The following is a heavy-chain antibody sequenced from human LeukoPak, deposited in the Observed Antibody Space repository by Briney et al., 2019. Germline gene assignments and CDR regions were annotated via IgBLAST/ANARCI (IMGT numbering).Heavy chain of an antibody. D-gene: IGHD3-22*01. V-gene: IGHV4-39*07. Sequence: SETLSLTCNVSGGSISSTNYYWGWIRQPPGKGLEWIGSISYSGNTDYNPSLKSRVTMSVDTSKSQFSLNLSSVTAADTAVYYCARGRKNYDSSGYRRGIDYWGQGTLVTVSS. CDR3: ARGRKNYDSSGYRRGIDY. CDR2: ISYSGNT. J-gene: IGHJ4*02. CDR1: GGSISSTNYY.